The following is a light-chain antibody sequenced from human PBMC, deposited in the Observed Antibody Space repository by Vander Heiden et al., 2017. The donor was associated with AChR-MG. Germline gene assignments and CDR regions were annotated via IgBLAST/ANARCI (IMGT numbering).Light chain of an antibody. CDR3: CSYAGSCTPWG. CDR2: EGS. Sequence: QSALTQPASVSGSPGQSITISCTGTNSDVGSYNLVSWYQQHPGKAPKLRSYEGSKRPSGVSNRFSGSKSGNTASLTISGLQAEDEADYDCCSYAGSCTPWGFGGGTKL. V-gene: IGLV2-23*01. CDR1: NSDVGSYNL. J-gene: IGLJ3*02.